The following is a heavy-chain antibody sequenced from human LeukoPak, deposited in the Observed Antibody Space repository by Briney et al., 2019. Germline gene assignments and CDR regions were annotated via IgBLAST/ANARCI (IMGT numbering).Heavy chain of an antibody. CDR1: GFTFSSYA. Sequence: PGGSLRLSCAASGFTFSSYAMSWVRQAPGKGLEWVSAISGSGGSTYYADSVKGRFTISRDNSKNTLYLQMNSLRAEDTAVYYCARARGSSGYYSFDYWGQGTLVTVSS. CDR2: ISGSGGST. D-gene: IGHD3-22*01. V-gene: IGHV3-23*01. CDR3: ARARGSSGYYSFDY. J-gene: IGHJ4*02.